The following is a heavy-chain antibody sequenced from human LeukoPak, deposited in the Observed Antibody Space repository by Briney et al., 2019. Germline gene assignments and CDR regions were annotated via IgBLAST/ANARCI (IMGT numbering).Heavy chain of an antibody. V-gene: IGHV3-66*01. CDR1: GFTFSSYA. CDR2: IYSGGST. D-gene: IGHD6-19*01. CDR3: ARVDSSGWRHFDC. J-gene: IGHJ4*02. Sequence: QAGGSLRLSCAASGFTFSSYAMNWVRQAPGKGLEWVSVIYSGGSTHYADSVKGRFTISRDNSMNTLYLQMNSLRAEDTAVYFCARVDSSGWRHFDCWGQGTLVTVSS.